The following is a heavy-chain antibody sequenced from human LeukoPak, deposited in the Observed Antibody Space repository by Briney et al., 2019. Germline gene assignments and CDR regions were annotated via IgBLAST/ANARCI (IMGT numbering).Heavy chain of an antibody. CDR2: ISYDGSNK. V-gene: IGHV3-30*18. D-gene: IGHD6-13*01. CDR1: GFTFSSYG. CDR3: AKDDGIAAAGYYYYGMDV. Sequence: GRFLRLSCAASGFTFSSYGMHWVRQAPGRGLEWVAVISYDGSNKYYADSVKGRFTISRDNSKNTLYLQMNSLRAEDTAVYYCAKDDGIAAAGYYYYGMDVWGQGTTVTVSS. J-gene: IGHJ6*02.